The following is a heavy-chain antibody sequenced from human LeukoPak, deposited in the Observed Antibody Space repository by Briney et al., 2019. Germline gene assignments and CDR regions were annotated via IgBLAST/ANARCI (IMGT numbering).Heavy chain of an antibody. CDR3: ARDNQDIVGAHGATFDY. D-gene: IGHD1-26*01. J-gene: IGHJ4*02. V-gene: IGHV1-69*13. CDR1: GGTFSSYA. Sequence: ASVKVSCKASGGTFSSYAISWVRQAPGQGFEWMGGIIPIFGTANYAQKFQGRVTITADESTSTAYMELSSLRSEDTAVYYCARDNQDIVGAHGATFDYWGQGTLVTVSS. CDR2: IIPIFGTA.